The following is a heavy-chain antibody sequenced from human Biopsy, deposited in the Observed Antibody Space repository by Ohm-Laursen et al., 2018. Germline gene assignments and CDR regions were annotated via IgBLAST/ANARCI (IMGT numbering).Heavy chain of an antibody. J-gene: IGHJ5*02. CDR1: GGSISSGGSY. V-gene: IGHV4-31*01. D-gene: IGHD3-22*01. Sequence: TLSLTCIVSGGSISSGGSYWSWIRQRPGKGLGWIGYIFNSANTYYNPSLKNLITISGDTSKNQFSLKLNSVTAADTAVYYCARGDYFDSNGYFWFDPWGQGTLVTVSP. CDR3: ARGDYFDSNGYFWFDP. CDR2: IFNSANT.